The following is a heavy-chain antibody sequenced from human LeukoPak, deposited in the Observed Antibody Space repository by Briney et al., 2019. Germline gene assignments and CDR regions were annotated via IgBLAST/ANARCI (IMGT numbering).Heavy chain of an antibody. D-gene: IGHD3-10*01. J-gene: IGHJ4*02. V-gene: IGHV3-48*02. Sequence: PGGSLRLSCAASGFTFSSYSMNWVRQAPGKGLEWVSYISSSSTIYYADSVKGRFTISRDNAKNSLYLQLNSLRDEDTAAYYCARAYYYGSGIYHLDYWGQGTLVTVSS. CDR1: GFTFSSYS. CDR3: ARAYYYGSGIYHLDY. CDR2: ISSSSTI.